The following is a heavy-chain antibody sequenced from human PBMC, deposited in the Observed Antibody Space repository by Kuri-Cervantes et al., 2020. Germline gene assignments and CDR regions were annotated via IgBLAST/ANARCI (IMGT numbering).Heavy chain of an antibody. D-gene: IGHD6-19*01. V-gene: IGHV1-24*01. J-gene: IGHJ6*02. CDR1: GYTLTELS. CDR3: ATDSGIAVAGYYYYGMDV. CDR2: FDPEDGET. Sequence: ASVKVSSKVSGYTLTELSMHWVRQAPGKGLEWMGGFDPEDGETIYAQKFQGRVTMTEDTSTDTAYMELSSLRSEDTAVYYCATDSGIAVAGYYYYGMDVWGQGTTVTVSS.